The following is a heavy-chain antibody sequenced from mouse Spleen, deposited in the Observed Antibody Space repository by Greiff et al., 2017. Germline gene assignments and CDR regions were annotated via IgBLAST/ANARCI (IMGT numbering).Heavy chain of an antibody. D-gene: IGHD2-2*01. V-gene: IGHV3-6*01. CDR2: ISYDGSN. CDR1: GYSITSGYY. Sequence: EVKLVESGPGLVKPSQSLSLTCSVTGYSITSGYYWNWIRQFPGNKLEWMGYISYDGSNNYNPSLKNRISITRDTSKNQFFLKLNSVTTEDTATYYCARDKGIYYGYDGYAMDYWGQGTSVTVSS. J-gene: IGHJ4*01. CDR3: ARDKGIYYGYDGYAMDY.